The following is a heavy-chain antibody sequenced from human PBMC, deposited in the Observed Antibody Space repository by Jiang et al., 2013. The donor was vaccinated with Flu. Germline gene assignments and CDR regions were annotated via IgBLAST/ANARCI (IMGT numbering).Heavy chain of an antibody. D-gene: IGHD6-19*01. V-gene: IGHV3-30*02. J-gene: IGHJ4*02. Sequence: GSLRLSCAASGFSFSYYAMYWVRQPPGKGLEWLASIRFDGTNHYYADSVKGRFTISRDNSKSALYLQMNSLRGDDTAAYYCATLRGSSYDTYLMDSWGQGTLVTVSS. CDR3: ATLRGSSYDTYLMDS. CDR1: GFSFSYYA. CDR2: IRFDGTNH.